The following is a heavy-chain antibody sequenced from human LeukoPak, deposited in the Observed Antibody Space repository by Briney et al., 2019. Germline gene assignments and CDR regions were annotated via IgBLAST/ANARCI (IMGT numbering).Heavy chain of an antibody. J-gene: IGHJ4*02. CDR2: IRDKAYGGTT. V-gene: IGHV3-49*03. CDR3: TRDCSSTNCFVDS. Sequence: PGGSLRLSCIASGFTFGDYAMSWFRQAPGKGLEWVSLIRDKAYGGTTEYAAPVKGRFTISRDDSKNIAYLQVNSLKTEDTGVYYCTRDCSSTNCFVDSWGQGTLVTVSS. CDR1: GFTFGDYA. D-gene: IGHD2-2*01.